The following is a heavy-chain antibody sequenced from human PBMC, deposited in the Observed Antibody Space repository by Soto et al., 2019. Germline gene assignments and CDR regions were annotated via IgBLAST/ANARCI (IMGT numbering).Heavy chain of an antibody. J-gene: IGHJ4*02. V-gene: IGHV4-39*01. Sequence: PSETLSLTCTVSGGSISSSSYYWGWIRQPPGKGLEWIGSIYYSGSTYYNPSLKSRVTISVDTSKNQFSLKLSSVTAADTAVYYCARHPFQQWLDNFDYWGQGTLVTVSS. CDR2: IYYSGST. CDR3: ARHPFQQWLDNFDY. CDR1: GGSISSSSYY. D-gene: IGHD6-19*01.